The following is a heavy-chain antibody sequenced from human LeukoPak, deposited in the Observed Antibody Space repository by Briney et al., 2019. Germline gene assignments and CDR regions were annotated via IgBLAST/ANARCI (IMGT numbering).Heavy chain of an antibody. D-gene: IGHD3-10*01. Sequence: GSSVKVSCKASGGTFSSYAITWVRQAPGQGLEWMGWISPYNGGTNYAQKLQGRVTMTTDTSTSTAYMEVKSLRSDDTAVYYCARDGSGSDYNSYCAMDVWGQGTTITVSS. CDR1: GGTFSSYA. CDR2: ISPYNGGT. J-gene: IGHJ6*02. V-gene: IGHV1-18*01. CDR3: ARDGSGSDYNSYCAMDV.